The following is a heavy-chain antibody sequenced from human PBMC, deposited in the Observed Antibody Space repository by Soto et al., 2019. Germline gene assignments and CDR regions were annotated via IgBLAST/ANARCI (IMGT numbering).Heavy chain of an antibody. Sequence: SETMSLTWTVSAGSICSYYWTWIRQPSGKGLEWIGRIYTSGSTNYNPSLKSRVTMSVDTSKNQFTLKLSSVTAADTAVYYCARDLKFGQADYWGQGSKVTVSS. V-gene: IGHV4-4*07. CDR3: ARDLKFGQADY. J-gene: IGHJ4*02. CDR1: AGSICSYY. CDR2: IYTSGST. D-gene: IGHD3-10*01.